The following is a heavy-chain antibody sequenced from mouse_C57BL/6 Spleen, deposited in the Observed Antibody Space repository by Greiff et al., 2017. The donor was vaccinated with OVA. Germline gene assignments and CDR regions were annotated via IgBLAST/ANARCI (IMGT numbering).Heavy chain of an antibody. D-gene: IGHD1-1*01. J-gene: IGHJ4*01. CDR2: IWSGGST. CDR1: GFSLTSYG. Sequence: VKLVESGPGLVQPSQSLSITCTVSGFSLTSYGVHWVRQSPGKGLEWLGVIWSGGSTDYNAAFISRLSISKDNSKSQVFFKMNSLQADDTAIYYCARNYYGSLYYAMDYWGQGTSVTVSS. V-gene: IGHV2-2*01. CDR3: ARNYYGSLYYAMDY.